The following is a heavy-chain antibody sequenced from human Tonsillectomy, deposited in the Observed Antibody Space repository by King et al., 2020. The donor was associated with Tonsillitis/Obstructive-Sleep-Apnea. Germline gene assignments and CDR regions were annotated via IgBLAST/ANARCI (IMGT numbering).Heavy chain of an antibody. CDR2: IFSDDEK. D-gene: IGHD6-6*01. V-gene: IGHV2-26*01. Sequence: TLQESGPVLVKPTETLTLTCSVSGFSLSNPRMGVSWIRQPPGKALEWLAHIFSDDEKSYSTSLKNRLTISKDTSRSQVVLTMTNMDPVDTATYYCARAPSSSYYYYYYMDVWGKGTTVTVSS. CDR3: ARAPSSSYYYYYYMDV. J-gene: IGHJ6*03. CDR1: GFSLSNPRMG.